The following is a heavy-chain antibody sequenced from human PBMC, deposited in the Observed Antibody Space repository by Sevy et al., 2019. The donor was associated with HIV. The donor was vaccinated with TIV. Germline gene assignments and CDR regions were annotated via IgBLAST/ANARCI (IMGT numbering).Heavy chain of an antibody. CDR2: VGPAGDT. V-gene: IGHV3-13*01. CDR1: GFTFITYD. CDR3: TRSGGDRDYGMDV. J-gene: IGHJ6*02. D-gene: IGHD3-16*01. Sequence: GGSLRLSCAASGFTFITYDMHWVRHVTGKGLEWVSGVGPAGDTFYPGSVKGRFTISRENAKNSLYLQMNNLRDGDTAVYYCTRSGGDRDYGMDVWGQGTTVTVSS.